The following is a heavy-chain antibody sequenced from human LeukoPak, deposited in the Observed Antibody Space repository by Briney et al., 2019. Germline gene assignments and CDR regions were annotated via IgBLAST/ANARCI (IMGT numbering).Heavy chain of an antibody. CDR3: ARAFGSGSYYSYSDY. V-gene: IGHV3-72*01. Sequence: GGSLRLSCAASGFTLSDHYMDGVRQAPGKGLEWVGRSRNKANSYTTEYAASVKGRFSISRDDSKNSMYLQMNSLKSEDTAVYYCARAFGSGSYYSYSDYWGQGTLVTVSS. J-gene: IGHJ4*02. D-gene: IGHD3-10*01. CDR1: GFTLSDHY. CDR2: SRNKANSYTT.